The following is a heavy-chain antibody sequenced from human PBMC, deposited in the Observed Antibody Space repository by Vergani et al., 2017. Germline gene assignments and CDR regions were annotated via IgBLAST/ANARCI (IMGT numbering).Heavy chain of an antibody. Sequence: QVQLQESGPGLVKSSETLSLTCSVSFDSIRNLYCNWIRQPPGKGLEWIGSIHYSENTNYNPSLKTRVTISVDTSKNQFSLTLTSVTAADTAVYYCARVVRGRKWLLRSHAFDIWGQGTMVTVSS. J-gene: IGHJ3*02. D-gene: IGHD3-22*01. CDR1: FDSIRNLY. CDR3: ARVVRGRKWLLRSHAFDI. CDR2: IHYSENT. V-gene: IGHV4-59*11.